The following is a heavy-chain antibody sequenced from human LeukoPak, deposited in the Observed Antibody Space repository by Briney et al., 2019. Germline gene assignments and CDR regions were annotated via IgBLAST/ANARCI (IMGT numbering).Heavy chain of an antibody. CDR3: ARDENGYVWGSFRA. CDR2: IYYSGST. D-gene: IGHD3-16*02. CDR1: GGSISSSSYY. J-gene: IGHJ5*02. Sequence: PSETLSLTCTVSGGSISSSSYYWGWIRQPPGKGLEWIGNIYYSGSTYYNPSHESRVTMSLDTSKNQSSLRLSSVTAADTAVYYCARDENGYVWGSFRAWGQGTLVTVSS. V-gene: IGHV4-39*07.